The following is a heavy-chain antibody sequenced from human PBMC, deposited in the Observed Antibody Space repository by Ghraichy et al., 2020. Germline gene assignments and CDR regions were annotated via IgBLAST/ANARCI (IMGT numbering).Heavy chain of an antibody. CDR3: ARGRGYGDSYYFDY. CDR1: GGSFSGYY. D-gene: IGHD4-17*01. V-gene: IGHV4-34*01. Sequence: SETLSLTCAVYGGSFSGYYWSCIRQPPGKGLEWIGEINHSGSTNYNPSLKSRVTISVDTSKNQFSLKLSSVTAADTAVYYCARGRGYGDSYYFDYWGQGTLVTVSS. CDR2: INHSGST. J-gene: IGHJ4*02.